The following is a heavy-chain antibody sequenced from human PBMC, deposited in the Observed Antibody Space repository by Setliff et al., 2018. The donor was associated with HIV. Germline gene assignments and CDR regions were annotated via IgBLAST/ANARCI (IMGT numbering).Heavy chain of an antibody. J-gene: IGHJ3*02. Sequence: GESLKISCAASGFTFSNYAMGWVRQGPGRGLEWVSTIGAAGYPTHYAESVKGRFTISKDNSQNALYLQMNSLTDEDTAVYYCAKVFAFGVDGFDIWGQGTMVTVSS. V-gene: IGHV3-23*01. CDR1: GFTFSNYA. CDR3: AKVFAFGVDGFDI. CDR2: IGAAGYPT. D-gene: IGHD3-10*01.